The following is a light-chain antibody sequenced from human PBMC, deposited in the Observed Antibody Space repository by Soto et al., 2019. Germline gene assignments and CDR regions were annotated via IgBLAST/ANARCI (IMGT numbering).Light chain of an antibody. J-gene: IGLJ1*01. CDR3: CSYVGSYV. CDR2: EVS. Sequence: QSVLTQPASVSGSPGQSITISCTGTSSDVGSYNLVSWYQQHPGKAPKLMIYEVSKRPSGVSNRFSGSKSGNTASLTISGLQAEDEADYYCCSYVGSYVSGTGTEVTVL. CDR1: SSDVGSYNL. V-gene: IGLV2-23*02.